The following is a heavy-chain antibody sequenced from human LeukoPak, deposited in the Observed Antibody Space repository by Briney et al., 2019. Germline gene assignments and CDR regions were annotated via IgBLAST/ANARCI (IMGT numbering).Heavy chain of an antibody. CDR1: GFTFNSHG. Sequence: GGSLRLSCAASGFTFNSHGMHWVRQGPGKGPESVAFIVYDGGYKYYADSVKGRFTISRDNSKNTLFLQMNSLRTEDTAVYYCAKVQSYYGILTGDPFDYWGQGTLVTVSS. D-gene: IGHD3-9*01. V-gene: IGHV3-30*02. CDR2: IVYDGGYK. J-gene: IGHJ4*02. CDR3: AKVQSYYGILTGDPFDY.